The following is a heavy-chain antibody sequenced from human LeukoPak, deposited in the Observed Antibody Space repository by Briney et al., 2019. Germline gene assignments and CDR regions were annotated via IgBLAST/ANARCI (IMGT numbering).Heavy chain of an antibody. D-gene: IGHD6-6*01. J-gene: IGHJ4*02. CDR2: ISNSGGTK. CDR3: ARDTLTDIAARPLDY. V-gene: IGHV3-11*01. CDR1: GFTFGDYY. Sequence: GGSLRLSCAASGFTFGDYYMAWIRQAPGKGLEYISDISNSGGTKYYADSVKGRFTISRDNAKNSLILQMDRLTFEDTAIYYCARDTLTDIAARPLDYWGQGTLVTVSS.